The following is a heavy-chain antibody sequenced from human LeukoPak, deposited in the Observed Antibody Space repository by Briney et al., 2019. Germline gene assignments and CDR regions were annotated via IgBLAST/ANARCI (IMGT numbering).Heavy chain of an antibody. CDR3: ARRRRIVGATPGAFDI. J-gene: IGHJ3*02. CDR2: INHSGST. V-gene: IGHV4-34*01. Sequence: PSETLSLTCAGNGGSFSGYYWSWLRQPPGKGLEWIGEINHSGSTNYNPSLKSRVTISVDTSKNQFSLKLSSVTAADTAVYYCARRRRIVGATPGAFDIWGEGTMVTISS. CDR1: GGSFSGYY. D-gene: IGHD1-26*01.